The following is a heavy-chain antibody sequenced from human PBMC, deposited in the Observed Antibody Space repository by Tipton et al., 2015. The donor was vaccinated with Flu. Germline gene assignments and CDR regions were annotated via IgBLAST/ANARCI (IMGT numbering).Heavy chain of an antibody. CDR2: INHSGST. Sequence: TLSLTCTVSGGSISSYYWSWIREPPGKGLEWIGEINHSGSTNYNPSLKSRVTISVDTSKNQFSLKLSSVTAADTAVYYCARRGDWSGWYIGYWYFDLWGRGPLVTVSS. V-gene: IGHV4-59*08. D-gene: IGHD6-19*01. CDR3: ARRGDWSGWYIGYWYFDL. CDR1: GGSISSYY. J-gene: IGHJ2*01.